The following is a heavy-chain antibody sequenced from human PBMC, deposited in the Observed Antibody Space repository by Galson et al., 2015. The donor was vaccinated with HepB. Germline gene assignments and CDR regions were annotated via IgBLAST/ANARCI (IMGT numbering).Heavy chain of an antibody. V-gene: IGHV3-11*06. CDR1: GFIFSDYY. D-gene: IGHD2-15*01. J-gene: IGHJ4*02. CDR2: ISIDSTYT. Sequence: SLRLSCAASGFIFSDYYMAWIRQAPGKGLEWVSYISIDSTYTTAADSVKGRFSISRDNAKNLLFLQMNRLRAEDTAVYYCAREPPHCHGGRCYHFDYWGQGTLVTVSS. CDR3: AREPPHCHGGRCYHFDY.